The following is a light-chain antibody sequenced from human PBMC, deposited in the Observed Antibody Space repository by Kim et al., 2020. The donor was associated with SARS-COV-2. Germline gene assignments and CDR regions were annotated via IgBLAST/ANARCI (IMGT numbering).Light chain of an antibody. J-gene: IGKJ4*01. V-gene: IGKV3-11*01. Sequence: LYPGERATLSCRASQSVSTYLAWYQQKPGQAPRLLFYDASNRATGIPARFSGSGSGTDFTLTISSLEPEDFAVYYCQQRSNWPLTFGGGTKVDIK. CDR3: QQRSNWPLT. CDR1: QSVSTY. CDR2: DAS.